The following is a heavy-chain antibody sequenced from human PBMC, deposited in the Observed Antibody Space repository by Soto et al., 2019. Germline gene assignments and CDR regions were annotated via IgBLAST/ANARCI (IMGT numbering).Heavy chain of an antibody. V-gene: IGHV5-51*01. CDR2: IYPGDSDT. Sequence: GESLKISCKGSGYSFTSYWVGWVRQMPGKGLEWMGIIYPGDSDTRYSPSFQGQVTISADKSISTAYLQWSSLKASDTAMYYCARPEVGQQLGSWAFDIWGQGTMVTVSS. CDR3: ARPEVGQQLGSWAFDI. D-gene: IGHD6-13*01. CDR1: GYSFTSYW. J-gene: IGHJ3*02.